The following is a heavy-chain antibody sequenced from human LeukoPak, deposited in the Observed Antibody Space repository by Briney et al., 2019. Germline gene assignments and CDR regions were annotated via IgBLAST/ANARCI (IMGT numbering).Heavy chain of an antibody. V-gene: IGHV4-30-4*01. D-gene: IGHD3-22*01. CDR2: IHYSGST. Sequence: PSETLSLTCTVSGGSISSGDYYWSWIRQPPGKGLEWIWYIHYSGSTYYNPSLKSRVTISVDTSNNQFSLKLSSVTAADTAVYYCARVFYYDSSGTLGGFDYWGQGTLVTVSS. J-gene: IGHJ4*02. CDR1: GGSISSGDYY. CDR3: ARVFYYDSSGTLGGFDY.